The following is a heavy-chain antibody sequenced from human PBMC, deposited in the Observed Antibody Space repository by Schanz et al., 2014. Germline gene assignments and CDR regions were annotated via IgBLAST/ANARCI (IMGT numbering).Heavy chain of an antibody. CDR1: GYTFTNYG. Sequence: QVQLVQSGSELKKPGASVKVSCKASGYTFTNYGVSWVRQAPGQGLECMGWISAYNGNTNYAQNLQGRVTMTTDTSTSTAYMELRSLRSDDTAVYYCARRGWTTVTRAYYYDNSAYYDYWGQGTLVTVSS. D-gene: IGHD3-22*01. CDR2: ISAYNGNT. CDR3: ARRGWTTVTRAYYYDNSAYYDY. V-gene: IGHV1-18*04. J-gene: IGHJ4*02.